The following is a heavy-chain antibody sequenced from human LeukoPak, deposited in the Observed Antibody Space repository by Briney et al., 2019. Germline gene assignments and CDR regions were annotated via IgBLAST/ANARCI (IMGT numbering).Heavy chain of an antibody. J-gene: IGHJ4*02. D-gene: IGHD6-19*01. Sequence: PGGSLRLSRAASGFTFSSYWMHWVRHAPGKGLVWVSRINSDGSSTSYADSVKGRFTISRDNAKNTLYLQMNSLRAEDTAVYYCARVPSSGISLADYWGQGTLVTVSS. CDR1: GFTFSSYW. V-gene: IGHV3-74*01. CDR3: ARVPSSGISLADY. CDR2: INSDGSST.